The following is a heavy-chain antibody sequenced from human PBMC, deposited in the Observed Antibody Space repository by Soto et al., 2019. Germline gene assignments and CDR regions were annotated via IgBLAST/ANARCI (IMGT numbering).Heavy chain of an antibody. CDR1: GGSISSGGYY. D-gene: IGHD7-27*01. V-gene: IGHV4-39*07. CDR3: ASLTGAIDAFDI. J-gene: IGHJ3*02. CDR2: IYYSGST. Sequence: SETLSLTCTVSGGSISSGGYYCSWIRQHPGKGLEWIGEIYYSGSTHYNPSLKSRVTISVDKSKNQFSLKLSSVTAADTAVYYCASLTGAIDAFDIWGQGTMVTVSS.